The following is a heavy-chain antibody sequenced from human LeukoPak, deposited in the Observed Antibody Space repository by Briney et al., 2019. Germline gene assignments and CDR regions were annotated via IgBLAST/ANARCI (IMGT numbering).Heavy chain of an antibody. Sequence: GRSLRLSCAASGFTFSSYAMHWVRQAPGKGLEWVAVISYDGSNKYYADSVKGRFTISRDNSKSTLYLQMNSLRAEDTAVYYCAKVYDFWSGYYSAFDYWGQGTLVTVSS. CDR1: GFTFSSYA. V-gene: IGHV3-30-3*01. CDR3: AKVYDFWSGYYSAFDY. D-gene: IGHD3-3*01. CDR2: ISYDGSNK. J-gene: IGHJ4*02.